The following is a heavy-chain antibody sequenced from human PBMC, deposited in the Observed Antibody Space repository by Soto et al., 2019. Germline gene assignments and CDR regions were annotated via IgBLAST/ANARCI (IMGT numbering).Heavy chain of an antibody. CDR3: TTLSITIFGVVLMDV. D-gene: IGHD3-3*01. CDR2: IKSKTDGGTT. CDR1: GFTFSNAW. J-gene: IGHJ6*02. Sequence: PGGSLRLSCAASGFTFSNAWMNWVRQAPGKGLEWVGRIKSKTDGGTTDYAAPVKGRFTISRDDSKNKLYLQMNSLKTEYTSVYYCTTLSITIFGVVLMDVWGQGTTVTVSS. V-gene: IGHV3-15*07.